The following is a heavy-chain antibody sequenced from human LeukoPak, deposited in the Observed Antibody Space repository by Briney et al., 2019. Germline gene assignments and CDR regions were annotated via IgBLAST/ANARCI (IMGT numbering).Heavy chain of an antibody. CDR2: IRSRAYGGTT. J-gene: IGHJ5*02. D-gene: IGHD1-26*01. CDR1: GFTFGDYA. V-gene: IGHV3-49*04. Sequence: GGSLRLSCTASGFTFGDYAMNWVRQAPGKGLQWVGFIRSRAYGGTTDYAASVKGRFTISRDDSKSIAYLQMNSLRAEDTAVYYCAKDQEEWELPPNWFDPWGQGTLVTVSS. CDR3: AKDQEEWELPPNWFDP.